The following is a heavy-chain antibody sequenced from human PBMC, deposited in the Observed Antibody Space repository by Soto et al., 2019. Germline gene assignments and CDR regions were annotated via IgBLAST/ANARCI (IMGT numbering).Heavy chain of an antibody. V-gene: IGHV1-2*02. Sequence: ASVKVSCKASGYTFTGYYMHWVRQAPGQGLEWMGWINPNSGGTNYAQKFQGRVTMTRDTSTSTAYMELSRLRSDDTAVYYCARVRLSRYYYYGMDVWGQGTTVTVSS. CDR3: ARVRLSRYYYYGMDV. J-gene: IGHJ6*02. CDR2: INPNSGGT. CDR1: GYTFTGYY.